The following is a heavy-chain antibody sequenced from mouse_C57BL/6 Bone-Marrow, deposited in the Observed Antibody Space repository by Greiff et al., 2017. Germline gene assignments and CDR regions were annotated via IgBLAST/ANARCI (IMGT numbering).Heavy chain of an antibody. CDR3: ARGDWDY. CDR2: IYPRSGNT. D-gene: IGHD3-3*01. CDR1: GYTFTSYW. Sequence: VQLQQSGAELVKPGASVKMSCKASGYTFTSYWITWVKQRPGQGLEWIGEIYPRSGNTYYNEKFKGKGTLTADKASSTAYMELLSLTSEYSAVYFCARGDWDYWGQGTTLTVSS. V-gene: IGHV1-55*01. J-gene: IGHJ2*01.